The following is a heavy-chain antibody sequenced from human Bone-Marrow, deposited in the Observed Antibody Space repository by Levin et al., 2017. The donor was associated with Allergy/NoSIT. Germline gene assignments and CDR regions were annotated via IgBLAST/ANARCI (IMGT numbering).Heavy chain of an antibody. CDR2: IYSGGST. CDR3: AGYTAKDY. V-gene: IGHV3-53*01. Sequence: GESLKISCVASGFTVGNNYMSWVRQAPGKGLEWVSVIYSGGSTYYADSVQGRFTVSRDSSKNILFLQMNSLTAEDTAVYYCAGYTAKDYWGRGTQVTVSS. CDR1: GFTVGNNY. D-gene: IGHD5-18*01. J-gene: IGHJ4*02.